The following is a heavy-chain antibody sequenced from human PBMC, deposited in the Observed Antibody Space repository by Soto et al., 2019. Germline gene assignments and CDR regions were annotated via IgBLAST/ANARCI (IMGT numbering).Heavy chain of an antibody. Sequence: ASVKVSCKASGYTFTSYAMHWVRQAPGQRLEWMGWINAGNGNTKYSQKFQGRVTITRDTSASTAYMELSSLRSEDTAVYYCAREYCSSTSCHNDYWGQGNLVTVSS. J-gene: IGHJ4*02. CDR1: GYTFTSYA. CDR2: INAGNGNT. D-gene: IGHD2-2*02. CDR3: AREYCSSTSCHNDY. V-gene: IGHV1-3*01.